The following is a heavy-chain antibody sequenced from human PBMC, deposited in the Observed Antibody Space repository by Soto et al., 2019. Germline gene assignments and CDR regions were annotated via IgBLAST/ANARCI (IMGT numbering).Heavy chain of an antibody. D-gene: IGHD2-2*01. Sequence: GGSLRLSCAASGFTFSSYGMHWVRQAPGKGLEWVAVISYDGSNKYYADSVKGRFTISRDNSKNTLYLQMNSLRAEDTAVYYFAKGDCISTSCYPFDPWGQGTLVTVSS. CDR3: AKGDCISTSCYPFDP. V-gene: IGHV3-30*18. J-gene: IGHJ5*02. CDR2: ISYDGSNK. CDR1: GFTFSSYG.